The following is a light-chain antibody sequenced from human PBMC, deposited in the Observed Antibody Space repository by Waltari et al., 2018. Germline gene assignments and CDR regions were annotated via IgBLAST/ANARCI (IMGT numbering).Light chain of an antibody. CDR2: KAS. Sequence: DIQMTKSPATMSASVGDRLPISCRASQSISGWVAWSQQKPGQAPKLLIYKASNLETGVPSTFSGSGSGTEFTLTITSLQPDDFATYYCQQYKTYPYTFGQGTKLESK. CDR1: QSISGW. J-gene: IGKJ2*01. V-gene: IGKV1-5*03. CDR3: QQYKTYPYT.